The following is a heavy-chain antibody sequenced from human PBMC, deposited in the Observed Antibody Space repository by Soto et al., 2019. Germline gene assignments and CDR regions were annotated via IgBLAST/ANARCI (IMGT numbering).Heavy chain of an antibody. Sequence: SETLSLTCTVSGDSITSYCWSWIRQPPGKGLEWIGQFCYSGSTTFNPSLKSRVTISVDTSKNQFSLKLTSVTAADTAVYYCARDSRFGELFDYWGQGTLVTVS. J-gene: IGHJ4*02. D-gene: IGHD3-10*01. V-gene: IGHV4-59*01. CDR2: FCYSGST. CDR1: GDSITSYC. CDR3: ARDSRFGELFDY.